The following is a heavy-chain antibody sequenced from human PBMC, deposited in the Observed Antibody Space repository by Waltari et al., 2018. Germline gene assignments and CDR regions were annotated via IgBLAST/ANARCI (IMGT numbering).Heavy chain of an antibody. Sequence: QVLLQESGPGLVKPSGTLSLTCVVSGGSISSSNWWSWVRQSPGKGLEWIGEMFHSGSTNYNPSLMNRVTMALDKSNNQFSLKLSSVTAADTAVYYCVRDNRWAEDGFRFFQYWGQGTLVSVSS. V-gene: IGHV4-4*02. J-gene: IGHJ1*01. CDR1: GGSISSSNW. D-gene: IGHD3-10*01. CDR2: MFHSGST. CDR3: VRDNRWAEDGFRFFQY.